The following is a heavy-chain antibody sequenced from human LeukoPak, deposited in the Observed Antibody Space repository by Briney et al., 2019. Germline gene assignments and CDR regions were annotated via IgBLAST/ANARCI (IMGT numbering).Heavy chain of an antibody. Sequence: ASETLSLTCTVSGGSISSGSYYWSWIRQPAGKGLEWIGRIYTSGSTNYNPSLKSRVTISVDTSKNQFSLKLSSVTAADTAVYYCARSHVYFDYWGQGTLVTVSS. CDR3: ARSHVYFDY. J-gene: IGHJ4*02. CDR2: IYTSGST. V-gene: IGHV4-61*02. CDR1: GGSISSGSYY.